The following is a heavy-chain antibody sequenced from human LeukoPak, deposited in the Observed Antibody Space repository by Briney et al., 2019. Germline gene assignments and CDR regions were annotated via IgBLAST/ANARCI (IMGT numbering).Heavy chain of an antibody. Sequence: GGSLRLSCAASGFTFSSYAMSWVRQAPGKGLEWVSAISGSGGSTYYADSVKGRFTISRDNSKNTLYLQMNSLRAEDTAVYYCAKHRAKVVVMYYFDYWGQGTLVTVSS. CDR2: ISGSGGST. CDR1: GFTFSSYA. J-gene: IGHJ4*02. D-gene: IGHD3-22*01. CDR3: AKHRAKVVVMYYFDY. V-gene: IGHV3-23*01.